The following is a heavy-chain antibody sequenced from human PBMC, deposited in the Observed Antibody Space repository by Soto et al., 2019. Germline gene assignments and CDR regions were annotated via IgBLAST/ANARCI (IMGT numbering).Heavy chain of an antibody. J-gene: IGHJ4*02. CDR2: ISANGKNV. D-gene: IGHD6-13*01. CDR3: AKVSFTSSWYESLDS. CDR1: GFTFSDYA. Sequence: PGGSLRLSCTASGFTFSDYAMDWVRQAPGKGLQWVSGISANGKNVYYAESVRGRFSISRDNPRNTLYLEMHSLRVEDTAVYYCAKVSFTSSWYESLDSWGQGDLVTVSS. V-gene: IGHV3-23*01.